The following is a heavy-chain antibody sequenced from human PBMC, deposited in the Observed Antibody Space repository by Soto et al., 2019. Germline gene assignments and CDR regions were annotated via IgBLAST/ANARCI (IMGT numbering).Heavy chain of an antibody. D-gene: IGHD6-19*01. Sequence: QVQLVQSGAEVKKPGASVKVSCKASGYTFTNYAIHWVRQAPGQRLEWMGWINAGNGNTKYSQKLQGRVTITRDTSASTAYMELSSLRSDDTAVHYCARSGYSSGWYHWYFDFWGRGTLVTVSS. CDR2: INAGNGNT. V-gene: IGHV1-3*01. CDR3: ARSGYSSGWYHWYFDF. CDR1: GYTFTNYA. J-gene: IGHJ2*01.